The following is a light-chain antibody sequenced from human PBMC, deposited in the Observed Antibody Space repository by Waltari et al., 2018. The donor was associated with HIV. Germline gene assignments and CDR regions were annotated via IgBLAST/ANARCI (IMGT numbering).Light chain of an antibody. Sequence: QSALTQPASVSGSPGQSITISCTGTSSDVGSYNLVSWYQQHPGNAPKLMIYEVTKRPSGVSNRFSGSKSGNTASLTISGLQAEDEGDYHCCSYAGTSILVFGGGTKLTVL. J-gene: IGLJ3*02. CDR1: SSDVGSYNL. CDR3: CSYAGTSILV. CDR2: EVT. V-gene: IGLV2-23*02.